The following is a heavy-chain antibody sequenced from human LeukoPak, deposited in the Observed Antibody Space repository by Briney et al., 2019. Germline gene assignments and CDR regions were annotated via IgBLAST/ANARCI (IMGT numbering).Heavy chain of an antibody. D-gene: IGHD6-13*01. CDR3: ARDSRDKAAAGTSDGHYGMDV. CDR2: IIPIFGIA. J-gene: IGHJ6*02. V-gene: IGHV1-69*10. CDR1: GGTFSSYA. Sequence: ASVKVSCKASGGTFSSYAISWVRQAPGQGLEWMGGIIPIFGIANYAQKFQGRVTITADKSTSTAYMELSSLRSEDTAVYYCARDSRDKAAAGTSDGHYGMDVWGQGTTVTVSS.